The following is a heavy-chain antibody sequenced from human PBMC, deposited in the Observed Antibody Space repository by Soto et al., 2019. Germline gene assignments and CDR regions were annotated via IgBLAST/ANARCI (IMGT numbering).Heavy chain of an antibody. Sequence: EVQLVESGGGLIQPGGSLRLSCAASGFTVSSNYMSWVRQAPGKGLEWVSVIYSGGSTYYADSVKGRFTISRDNSKNTLYLQMNSLRAEDTAVYYCARDRVESGYPEYFQHWGQGTLVTLPS. V-gene: IGHV3-53*01. J-gene: IGHJ1*01. D-gene: IGHD3-22*01. CDR2: IYSGGST. CDR1: GFTVSSNY. CDR3: ARDRVESGYPEYFQH.